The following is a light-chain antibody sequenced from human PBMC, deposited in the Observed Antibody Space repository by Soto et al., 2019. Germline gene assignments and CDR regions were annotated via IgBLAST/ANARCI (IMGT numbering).Light chain of an antibody. CDR1: QSVGSN. Sequence: EIVMTQSPATLSVSPGGRVTLSCRASQSVGSNLAWYQQKPGQAPRLLIYAASARAPGIPARFSGSGSGTEFTLTISSLQSEDFALYYCQHYNNWPPEYTFGQGTKLEIK. J-gene: IGKJ2*01. CDR3: QHYNNWPPEYT. CDR2: AAS. V-gene: IGKV3-15*01.